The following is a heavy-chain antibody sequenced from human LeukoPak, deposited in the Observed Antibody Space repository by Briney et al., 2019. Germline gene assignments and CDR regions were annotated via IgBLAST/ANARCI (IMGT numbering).Heavy chain of an antibody. CDR3: AGAPFHSTSCYGPPCWYFDL. V-gene: IGHV4-30-2*01. CDR1: GGSISSGGYY. CDR2: IYHSGST. Sequence: SSQTLSLTCTVSGGSISSGGYYWSWIRQPPGKGLEWIGYIYHSGSTYYNPSLKSRVTISVDRSKNQFSLKLSSVTAADTAVYYCAGAPFHSTSCYGPPCWYFDLWGRGTLVTVSS. D-gene: IGHD2-2*01. J-gene: IGHJ2*01.